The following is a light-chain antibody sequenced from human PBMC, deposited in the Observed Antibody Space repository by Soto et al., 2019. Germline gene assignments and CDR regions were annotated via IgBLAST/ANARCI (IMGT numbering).Light chain of an antibody. Sequence: IQMTQSPSTLSASMGDRVTVTCRASHSISGWLAWYQQKPGKAPKLLIYEASTLKSGVPSRFSGSGSGTEFTLTISSLQADDVATYYCQQYNSYRTFGQGTKVDIK. CDR2: EAS. CDR1: HSISGW. V-gene: IGKV1-5*01. J-gene: IGKJ1*01. CDR3: QQYNSYRT.